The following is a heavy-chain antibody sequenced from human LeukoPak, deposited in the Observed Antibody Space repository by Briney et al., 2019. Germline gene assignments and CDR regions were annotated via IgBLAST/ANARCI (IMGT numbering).Heavy chain of an antibody. CDR2: ISSSSGYI. V-gene: IGHV3-21*01. D-gene: IGHD2-2*01. J-gene: IGHJ4*02. Sequence: GGSLRLSCAASGFTFSSYSMNWVRQAPGKGVEGVSSISSSSGYIYYADSVKGRCTISRDNTKNSLYLQMNSLRAEDTAVYYCARDPLYCSSTSCYVSSYFDYWGQGTLVTVSS. CDR3: ARDPLYCSSTSCYVSSYFDY. CDR1: GFTFSSYS.